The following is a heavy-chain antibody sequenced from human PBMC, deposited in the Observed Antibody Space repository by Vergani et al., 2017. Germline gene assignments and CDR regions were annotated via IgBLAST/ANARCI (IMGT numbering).Heavy chain of an antibody. CDR3: ARSPFGGVIDRDWFDP. D-gene: IGHD3-16*02. CDR2: IYYSGST. CDR1: GGSISSGYY. V-gene: IGHV4-31*03. J-gene: IGHJ5*02. Sequence: QVHLQESGPGLVKPSQTLSLTCTVSGGSISSGYYWSWIRQHPGKGLKWIGYIYYSGSTYYNPSLKSRVTITVDTSKNQFSLKLDAVTAADTAVYYCARSPFGGVIDRDWFDPWGQGTLVTVSS.